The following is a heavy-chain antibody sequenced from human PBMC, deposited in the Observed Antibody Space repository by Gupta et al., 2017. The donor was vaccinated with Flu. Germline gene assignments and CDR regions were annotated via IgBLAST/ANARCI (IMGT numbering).Heavy chain of an antibody. CDR1: GYTFTGYY. CDR3: ARDRVENVDTAMVLGD. J-gene: IGHJ4*02. D-gene: IGHD5-18*01. CDR2: INPNSGGT. Sequence: QVQLVQSGAEVKKPGASVKVSCKASGYTFTGYYMHWVRQAPGQGLEWMGWINPNSGGTNDAQKFQGWVTMTRDTSISTAYMELSRLRSDDTAVYYCARDRVENVDTAMVLGDWGQGTLVTVSS. V-gene: IGHV1-2*04.